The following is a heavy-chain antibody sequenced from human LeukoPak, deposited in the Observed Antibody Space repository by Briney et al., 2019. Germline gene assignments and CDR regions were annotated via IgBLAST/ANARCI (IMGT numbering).Heavy chain of an antibody. J-gene: IGHJ4*02. CDR1: GSPFSSYG. D-gene: IGHD3-3*01. CDR2: ILYDGSNK. CDR3: ARAQSYDFWSGYYIVY. V-gene: IGHV3-30*02. Sequence: GGPLSLSCAASGSPFSSYGMHCVRQAPGKGREGVAFILYDGSNKYYADSGNGRFTISRDNSKNTLYLEMSSLRAEDTAVYYCARAQSYDFWSGYYIVYWGQGTLVTVSS.